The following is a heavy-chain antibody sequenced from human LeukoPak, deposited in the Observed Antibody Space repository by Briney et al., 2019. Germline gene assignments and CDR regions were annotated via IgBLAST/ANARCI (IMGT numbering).Heavy chain of an antibody. J-gene: IGHJ6*02. CDR1: GFTFSSYG. V-gene: IGHV3-30*18. D-gene: IGHD6-6*01. CDR3: AKGGIAARPGYGMDV. CDR2: ISYDGSNK. Sequence: PWGSLRLSCAASGFTFSSYGMHWVRQAPGKGLEWVAVISYDGSNKYYADSVKGRFTISRDNSKNTLYLQMNSLRAEDTAVYYCAKGGIAARPGYGMDVWGQGTTVIVSS.